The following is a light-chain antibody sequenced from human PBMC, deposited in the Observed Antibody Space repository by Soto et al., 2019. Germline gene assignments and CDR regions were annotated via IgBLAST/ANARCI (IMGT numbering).Light chain of an antibody. CDR3: CSYAGGPYV. V-gene: IGLV2-11*01. CDR2: DVS. CDR1: SSDVGGYNY. Sequence: QSALTQPRSVSGSPGQSVTIFCTGTSSDVGGYNYVSWYQQHPGKAPKLIICDVSKRPSGVTDRFSGSKSGNTASLTISGLQAEDEADYYCCSYAGGPYVFGNGTKLTV. J-gene: IGLJ1*01.